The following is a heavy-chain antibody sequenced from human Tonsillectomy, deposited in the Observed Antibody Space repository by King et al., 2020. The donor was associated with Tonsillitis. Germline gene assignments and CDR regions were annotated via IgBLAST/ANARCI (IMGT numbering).Heavy chain of an antibody. Sequence: VQLQESGPGLVKPSQTLSLTCTVSGDSISNGGYYWTWIRRHPGKGLEWIGNIFYSASTYYNPSLKSRVTISVDTSTNQFSLKLTSVTAADTAVYYCASGYNWFDPWGQGTLVTVSS. CDR3: ASGYNWFDP. V-gene: IGHV4-31*03. CDR1: GDSISNGGYY. J-gene: IGHJ5*02. CDR2: IFYSAST.